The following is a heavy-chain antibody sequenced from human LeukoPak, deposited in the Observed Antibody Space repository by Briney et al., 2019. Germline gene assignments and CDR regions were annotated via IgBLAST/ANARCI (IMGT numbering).Heavy chain of an antibody. CDR1: GFTFSGYG. J-gene: IGHJ4*02. CDR2: IQYDGSNK. Sequence: QPGGSLRLSCAASGFTFSGYGMHWVRQAPGKGLEWVAYIQYDGSNKYYADSVKGRFTISRDNSKNILYLQMTSLRAEDTAVYYCAKGDRFDYGDGHYDIDSWGQGTLVTVSS. V-gene: IGHV3-30*02. CDR3: AKGDRFDYGDGHYDIDS. D-gene: IGHD4-17*01.